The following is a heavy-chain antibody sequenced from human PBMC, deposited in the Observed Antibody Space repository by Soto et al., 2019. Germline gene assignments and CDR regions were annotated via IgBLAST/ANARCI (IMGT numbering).Heavy chain of an antibody. CDR1: GYTFTSYG. CDR2: ISAYNGNT. V-gene: IGHV1-18*01. J-gene: IGHJ4*02. D-gene: IGHD2-15*01. Sequence: ASVKVSCKASGYTFTSYGISWVRQAPGQGLEWMGWISAYNGNTNYAQKLQGRVTMTTDTSTSTAYMELRSLRSDDTAVYYCAREEIGCSGGSCYGTADYWGQGTLVTVSS. CDR3: AREEIGCSGGSCYGTADY.